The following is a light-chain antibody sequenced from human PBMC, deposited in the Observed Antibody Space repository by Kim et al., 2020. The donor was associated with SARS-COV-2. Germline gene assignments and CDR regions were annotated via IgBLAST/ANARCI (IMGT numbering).Light chain of an antibody. Sequence: AVSVALGQTARITCQGDSLRSYYASWYQQKPGQAPVLVFYGKNSRPSGIPDRFSGSSSGNTASLTITGAQAEDEAEYYCNSRDSSGFGGGTQLTVL. CDR1: SLRSYY. J-gene: IGLJ3*02. CDR2: GKN. V-gene: IGLV3-19*01. CDR3: NSRDSSG.